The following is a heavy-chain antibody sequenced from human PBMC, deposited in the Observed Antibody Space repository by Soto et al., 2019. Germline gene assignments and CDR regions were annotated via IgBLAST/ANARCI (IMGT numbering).Heavy chain of an antibody. CDR3: AKTHGCTNGVCYTWSYYYGMDV. D-gene: IGHD2-8*01. CDR1: GFTFSSYA. V-gene: IGHV3-23*01. J-gene: IGHJ6*02. CDR2: ISGSGGST. Sequence: GGSLRLSCAASGFTFSSYAMSWVRQAPGKGLEWVSAISGSGGSTYYADSVKGRFTISRDNSKNTLYLQMNSLRAEDTAVYYCAKTHGCTNGVCYTWSYYYGMDVWGQGTTVTVSS.